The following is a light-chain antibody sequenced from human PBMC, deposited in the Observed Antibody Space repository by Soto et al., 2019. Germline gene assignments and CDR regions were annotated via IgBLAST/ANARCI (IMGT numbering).Light chain of an antibody. Sequence: EIILTQSPGTLSVSPGERATLSCRGSQSINREFLAWYQQKPGQAPRLLMFQTSTRASGVPDRFSGSGSGTDFTLTITGLEPEDSAVYYCQHYGGSMYSFGQGTKLEIK. CDR1: QSINREF. CDR3: QHYGGSMYS. J-gene: IGKJ2*03. V-gene: IGKV3-20*01. CDR2: QTS.